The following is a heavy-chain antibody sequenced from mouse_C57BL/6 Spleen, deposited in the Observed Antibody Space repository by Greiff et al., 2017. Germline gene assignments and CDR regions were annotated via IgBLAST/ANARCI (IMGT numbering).Heavy chain of an antibody. J-gene: IGHJ2*01. CDR2: INPGSGGT. CDR3: ARVYYDYDVDYFDY. CDR1: GYAFTNYL. V-gene: IGHV1-54*01. Sequence: QVQLQQSGAELVRPGTSVKVSCKASGYAFTNYLIEWVKQRPGQGLEWIGVINPGSGGTNYNEKFKGKATLTADKSSSTAYMQLSSLTSEDSAVYFCARVYYDYDVDYFDYWGQGTTLTVSS. D-gene: IGHD2-4*01.